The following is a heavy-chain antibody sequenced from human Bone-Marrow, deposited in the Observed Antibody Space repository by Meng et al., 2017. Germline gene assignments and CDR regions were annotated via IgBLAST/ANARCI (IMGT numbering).Heavy chain of an antibody. J-gene: IGHJ6*02. D-gene: IGHD3-10*01. V-gene: IGHV4-4*07. CDR1: GGSISSYY. CDR2: IYTSGST. CDR3: ARGITMVRGVQNDYYYYGMDV. Sequence: SETLSLTCTVSGGSISSYYWSWIRQPAGKGLEWIGRIYTSGSTNYNPSLKSRVTMSVDTSKNQFSLKLSSVTAADTAVYYCARGITMVRGVQNDYYYYGMDVWGQGNTVTGSS.